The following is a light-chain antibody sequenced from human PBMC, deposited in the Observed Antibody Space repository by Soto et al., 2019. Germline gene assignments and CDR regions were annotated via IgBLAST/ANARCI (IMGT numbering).Light chain of an antibody. CDR2: EVS. CDR3: SSYAGSNNLVV. Sequence: QSALTQPPSASGSPGQSVTISCTGTSSDDGGYNYVSWYQQHPGKAPKLMIYEVSKRPSGVPDRFSGSKSGNTAYLTVSGLQHENEADYYCSSYAGSNNLVVFGGGTKLTVL. J-gene: IGLJ2*01. CDR1: SSDDGGYNY. V-gene: IGLV2-8*01.